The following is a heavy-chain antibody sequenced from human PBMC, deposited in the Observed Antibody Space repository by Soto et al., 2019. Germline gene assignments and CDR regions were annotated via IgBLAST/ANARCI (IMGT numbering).Heavy chain of an antibody. CDR1: GFPFSTSA. J-gene: IGHJ6*02. CDR3: AKYSGSYPVYNGLSL. CDR2: ISASSDAA. V-gene: IGHV3-23*01. D-gene: IGHD1-26*01. Sequence: EVQLLESGGGLVQPGGSLRLSCAASGFPFSTSAMNWVRQVPGKGLEWVSIISASSDAAYYAESVKGRFASSRDNSKNTLYLQMNSLRAEDTAVYYCAKYSGSYPVYNGLSLWGQGTTVTVS.